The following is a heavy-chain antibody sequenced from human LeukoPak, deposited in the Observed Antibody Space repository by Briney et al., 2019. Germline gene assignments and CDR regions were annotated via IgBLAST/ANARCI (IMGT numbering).Heavy chain of an antibody. D-gene: IGHD4-23*01. V-gene: IGHV4-59*01. J-gene: IGHJ4*02. CDR3: ARVGVDYSGNIIKYFFDY. Sequence: SETLSLTCTVSGGSISGNQWSWIRQPPGKGLEWIGNIYYSGSTNYNPSLKSRVIISVDTSKNQFSLKLSPVTAADTAVYYCARVGVDYSGNIIKYFFDYWGQGTLVTVSS. CDR1: GGSISGNQ. CDR2: IYYSGST.